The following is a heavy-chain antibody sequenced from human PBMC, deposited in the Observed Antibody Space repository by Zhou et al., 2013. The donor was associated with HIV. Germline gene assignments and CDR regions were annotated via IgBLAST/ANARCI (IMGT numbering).Heavy chain of an antibody. J-gene: IGHJ4*02. D-gene: IGHD2-2*01. Sequence: QVQLVQSGSSVKKPGSSVRVSCTASGDTLRGYSVTWVRQAPGHGLEWMGWISPYNGNTNYAQKFQGRVTMTTDTSTRTAYMELRSLKSDDTAVYYCARLGPPCSTPTCYYNFDYWARERWSPSPQ. CDR3: ARLGPPCSTPTCYYNFDY. CDR1: GDTLRGYS. CDR2: ISPYNGNT. V-gene: IGHV1-18*01.